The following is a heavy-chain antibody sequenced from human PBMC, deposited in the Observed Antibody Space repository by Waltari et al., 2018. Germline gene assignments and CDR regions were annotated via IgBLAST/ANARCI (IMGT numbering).Heavy chain of an antibody. J-gene: IGHJ4*02. V-gene: IGHV5-51*01. D-gene: IGHD5-12*01. Sequence: EVQLVQSGAEVKKPGESLKISCKRSGYSFTSYWLGWVRQMPGKGLEWLGIIYPGDFDTRYSPSFQGQVTISADKSISTAYLQWSSLKASDTAMYYCARRYSGYRGYFDYWAQGTLVTVSS. CDR1: GYSFTSYW. CDR2: IYPGDFDT. CDR3: ARRYSGYRGYFDY.